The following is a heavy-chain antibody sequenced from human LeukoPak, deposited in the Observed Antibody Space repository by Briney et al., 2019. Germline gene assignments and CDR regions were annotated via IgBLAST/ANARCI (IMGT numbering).Heavy chain of an antibody. CDR1: GGSISSSSYY. J-gene: IGHJ4*02. D-gene: IGHD6-19*01. CDR2: IYYSGST. Sequence: PSETLSLTCTVSGGSISSSSYYWGWIRQPPGKGLEWIGSIYYSGSTYYNPSLKSRVTISVDTSKNQFSLKLSSVTAADTAVYYCARMVSGGWYRDGYFDYWGQGTLVTVSS. CDR3: ARMVSGGWYRDGYFDY. V-gene: IGHV4-39*01.